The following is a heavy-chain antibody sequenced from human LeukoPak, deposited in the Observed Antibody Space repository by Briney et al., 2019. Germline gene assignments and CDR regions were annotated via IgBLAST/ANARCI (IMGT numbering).Heavy chain of an antibody. CDR1: GFTFSDYY. Sequence: GGSLRLSCAASGFTFSDYYMSWIRQAPGKGLEWLAFISDDGSRKYYADSVKGRFTISRDNSKNTLFLQMNSLRTEDTAVYYCAKDRSTTWSFDYWGQGTLVTVSS. CDR2: ISDDGSRK. CDR3: AKDRSTTWSFDY. V-gene: IGHV3-30*18. J-gene: IGHJ4*02. D-gene: IGHD6-13*01.